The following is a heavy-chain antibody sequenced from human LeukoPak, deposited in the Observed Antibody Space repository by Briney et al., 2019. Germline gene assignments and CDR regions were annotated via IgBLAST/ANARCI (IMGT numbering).Heavy chain of an antibody. D-gene: IGHD6-6*01. CDR1: GYSFTSYW. J-gene: IGHJ4*02. Sequence: GESLKISCKGSGYSFTSYWIGWVRQMPGKGLEWMGIIYPGDSDTRYSPSFQGQVTISADKSISTAYLQWSSLKASDTAMYYCARHPSVLSSSSREGGFDYWGQGTLVTVSS. CDR2: IYPGDSDT. CDR3: ARHPSVLSSSSREGGFDY. V-gene: IGHV5-51*01.